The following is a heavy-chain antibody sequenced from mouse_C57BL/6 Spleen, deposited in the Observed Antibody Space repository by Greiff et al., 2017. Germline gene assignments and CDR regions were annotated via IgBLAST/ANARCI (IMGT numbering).Heavy chain of an antibody. V-gene: IGHV1-54*01. J-gene: IGHJ2*01. CDR1: GYAFTNYL. Sequence: VQLQQSGAELVRPGTSVKVSCKASGYAFTNYLIEWVKQRPGQGLEWIGVINPGSGGTNYNEKFKGKATLTADKSSSTAYMQLSSLTSEDSAVYFCARARDLLWYLDYWGQGTTLTVSS. D-gene: IGHD2-1*01. CDR2: INPGSGGT. CDR3: ARARDLLWYLDY.